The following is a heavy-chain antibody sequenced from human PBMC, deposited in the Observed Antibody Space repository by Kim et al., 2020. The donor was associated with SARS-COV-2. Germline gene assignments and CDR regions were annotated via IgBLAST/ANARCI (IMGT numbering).Heavy chain of an antibody. CDR3: ASTYYYGSGSYGMDV. J-gene: IGHJ6*02. V-gene: IGHV4-31*02. Sequence: SLKSRVTISVDTSKNQFSLKLSSVTAADTAVYYCASTYYYGSGSYGMDVWGQGTTVTVSS. D-gene: IGHD3-10*01.